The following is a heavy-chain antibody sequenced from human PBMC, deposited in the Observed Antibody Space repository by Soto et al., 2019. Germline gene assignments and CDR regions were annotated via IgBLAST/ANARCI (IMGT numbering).Heavy chain of an antibody. D-gene: IGHD3-10*01. V-gene: IGHV1-69*02. Sequence: QVQLVQSGAEVKKPGSSVKVSCKASGGTFSSYPSSWVRQAPGQGLEWMGRIIPILGIANYAQKFQGRVTITADKSTSTAYMELSSLRSEDTAVSYCARQYYYGSVRYSAFYYWGQGTLVTVSS. J-gene: IGHJ4*02. CDR1: GGTFSSYP. CDR3: ARQYYYGSVRYSAFYY. CDR2: IIPILGIA.